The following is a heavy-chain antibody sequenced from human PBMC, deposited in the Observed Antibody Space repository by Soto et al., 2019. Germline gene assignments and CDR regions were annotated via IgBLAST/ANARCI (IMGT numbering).Heavy chain of an antibody. Sequence: QLVQSGAAVKEPGESLKIACKGSGFSFTTYWIAWVRQMPGKGLEWMGIIYPGDSKTTYSPSFQGQVTISADKSNNHAHVQLSSLKASDTAMYYLSGDLDYGGNSEASGFWGQRKMVTVSS. CDR1: GFSFTTYW. V-gene: IGHV5-51*03. J-gene: IGHJ3*01. D-gene: IGHD4-17*01. CDR2: IYPGDSKT. CDR3: SGDLDYGGNSEASGF.